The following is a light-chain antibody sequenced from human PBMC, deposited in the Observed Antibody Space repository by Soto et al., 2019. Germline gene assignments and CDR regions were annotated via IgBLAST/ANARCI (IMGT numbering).Light chain of an antibody. CDR2: AAS. J-gene: IGKJ4*01. CDR3: QQLNSYPLT. V-gene: IGKV1-16*01. CDR1: QSISTY. Sequence: DIQMTQSPSSLSASIGDRVTITCRASQSISTYLNWYHQKPGKAPDLLIYAASSLKSGVPSRFSGSGSGTDFTLTINSLQTEDFATYYCQQLNSYPLTFGGGTKVDIK.